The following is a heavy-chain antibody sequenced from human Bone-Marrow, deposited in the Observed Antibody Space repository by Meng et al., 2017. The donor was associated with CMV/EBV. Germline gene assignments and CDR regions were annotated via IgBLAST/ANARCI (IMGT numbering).Heavy chain of an antibody. Sequence: GESLKISCAASGFTFSDYYMTWIRQAPGKGLEWVSYISSSGSTIYYADSVKGRFTISRDNAKNSPYLQMNSLRAEDTAVYYCARENGVFYGDYIDYWGQGTLVTVSS. J-gene: IGHJ4*02. CDR1: GFTFSDYY. CDR2: ISSSGSTI. CDR3: ARENGVFYGDYIDY. V-gene: IGHV3-11*01. D-gene: IGHD4-17*01.